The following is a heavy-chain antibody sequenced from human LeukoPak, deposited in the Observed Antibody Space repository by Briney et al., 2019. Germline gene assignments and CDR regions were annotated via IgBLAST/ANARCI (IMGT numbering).Heavy chain of an antibody. Sequence: GGSLRLSRAASGFTFSSYAMHWVRQAPGKGLEWVAVISYDGSNKYYADSVKGRFTISRDNSKNTLYLQMNSLRAEDTAVYYCARLYSSGWYLSGVDYWGQGTLVTVSS. V-gene: IGHV3-30*04. D-gene: IGHD6-19*01. CDR2: ISYDGSNK. CDR3: ARLYSSGWYLSGVDY. CDR1: GFTFSSYA. J-gene: IGHJ4*02.